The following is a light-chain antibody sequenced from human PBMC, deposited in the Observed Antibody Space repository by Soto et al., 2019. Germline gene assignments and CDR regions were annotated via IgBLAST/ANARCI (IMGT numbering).Light chain of an antibody. J-gene: IGLJ1*01. V-gene: IGLV2-14*01. CDR3: NSYTSTNTWV. CDR2: EVS. CDR1: SSDVGSYNY. Sequence: QSVLTQPASVSGSPGQSITISCTGTSSDVGSYNYVSWYQQHPGKAPKLMIYEVSNRPSGVSNRFSGSKSGNTASLTISGLQAEDEADYYCNSYTSTNTWVFGTGTQLTVL.